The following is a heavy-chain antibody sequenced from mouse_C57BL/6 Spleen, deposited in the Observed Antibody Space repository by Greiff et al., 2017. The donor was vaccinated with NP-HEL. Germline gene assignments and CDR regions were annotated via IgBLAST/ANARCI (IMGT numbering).Heavy chain of an antibody. V-gene: IGHV1-26*01. J-gene: IGHJ3*01. CDR1: GYTFTDYY. CDR2: INPNNGGT. Sequence: VQLQQSGPELVKPGASVKISCKASGYTFTDYYMNWVKQSHGKSLEWIGDINPNNGGTSYNQQFKGKATLTVEKSSSTAYMELRSLTSEDSAVYYCARENDSDGAWFAYWGQGTLVTVSA. D-gene: IGHD2-4*01. CDR3: ARENDSDGAWFAY.